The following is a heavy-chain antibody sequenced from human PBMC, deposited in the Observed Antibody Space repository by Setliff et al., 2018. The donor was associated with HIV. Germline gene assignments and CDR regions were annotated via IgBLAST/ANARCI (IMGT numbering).Heavy chain of an antibody. Sequence: PGGSLRLSCVASSGFAFSDNPMNWVRQAPGKGLEWISHIRGKSDIIKYAESVMGRFTISRDNAKNSLYLEMNSLGAEDTAIYYCARDYNYIFDSWGQGVLVTVSS. V-gene: IGHV3-48*01. CDR1: GFAFSDNP. CDR3: ARDYNYIFDS. J-gene: IGHJ4*02. CDR2: IRGKSDII. D-gene: IGHD3-22*01.